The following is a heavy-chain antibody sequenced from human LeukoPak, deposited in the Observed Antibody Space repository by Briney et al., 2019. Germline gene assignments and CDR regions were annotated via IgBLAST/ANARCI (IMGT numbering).Heavy chain of an antibody. V-gene: IGHV3-30-3*01. D-gene: IGHD1-26*01. CDR3: ARDRGGSYYDFDY. CDR1: GFTFSSYA. CDR2: ISYDGSNK. Sequence: GGSLRLSCAASGFTFSSYAMHWVRQAPGKGLEWVAVISYDGSNKYYADSVKGRFTISRDNSKSTLYLQMNSLRAEDTAVYYCARDRGGSYYDFDYWGQGTLVTVSS. J-gene: IGHJ4*02.